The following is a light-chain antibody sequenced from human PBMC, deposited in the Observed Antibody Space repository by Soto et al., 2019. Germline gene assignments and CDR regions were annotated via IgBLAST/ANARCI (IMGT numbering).Light chain of an antibody. V-gene: IGKV1-6*01. Sequence: ALQMTQSPSSLSASVGDRVTITCRASQGIRNDLGWYQQKPGKAPKLLIYAASSLQSGVPSRFSGSGSGTDFTLTISSLQPEDFASYFCLQDYNYPRTFGQGTKLEIK. J-gene: IGKJ2*01. CDR1: QGIRND. CDR2: AAS. CDR3: LQDYNYPRT.